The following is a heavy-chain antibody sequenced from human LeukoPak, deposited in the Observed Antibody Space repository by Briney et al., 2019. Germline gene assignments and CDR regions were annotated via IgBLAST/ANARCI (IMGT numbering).Heavy chain of an antibody. CDR1: GYTFTSYG. Sequence: ASVKVSCKASGYTFTSYGISWVRQAPGQGLEWMGWISAYNGNTNYAQKLQDRVTMTTDTSTNTAYMELRSLRSDDTAAYYCARDHPTIFGVVILESNDAFDIWGQGTMVTVSS. V-gene: IGHV1-18*04. CDR2: ISAYNGNT. D-gene: IGHD3-3*01. J-gene: IGHJ3*02. CDR3: ARDHPTIFGVVILESNDAFDI.